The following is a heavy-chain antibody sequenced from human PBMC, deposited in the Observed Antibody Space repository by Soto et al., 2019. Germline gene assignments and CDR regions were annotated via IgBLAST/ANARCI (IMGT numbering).Heavy chain of an antibody. CDR2: IDWEDDK. V-gene: IGHV2-70*01. D-gene: IGHD5-12*01. J-gene: IGHJ6*02. Sequence: SGPTLVNPTQTLTLTCTFSGFSLSTSGMCVNWIRQPPGKALEWLALIDWEDDKYYRTSPQTRLTISKDTSKNQVVLTMTNMDPVDTATYYCARSSRPGYSGYDRGYYYGMDVSGQGTRVTVSS. CDR1: GFSLSTSGMC. CDR3: ARSSRPGYSGYDRGYYYGMDV.